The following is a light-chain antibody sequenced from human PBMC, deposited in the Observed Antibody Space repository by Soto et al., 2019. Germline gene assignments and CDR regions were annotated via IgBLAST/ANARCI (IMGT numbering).Light chain of an antibody. CDR3: GTWDSSLSAVV. CDR1: ISNIGTYY. Sequence: QSVLTQPPSVSAAPGQKVAISCSGRISNIGTYYVSWYQHVPGAAPKLLIYDNNERPSGIPDRFSGSKSGTSATLGITGLLTEDEADYHCGTWDSSLSAVVFGGGTQLTV. CDR2: DNN. V-gene: IGLV1-51*01. J-gene: IGLJ2*01.